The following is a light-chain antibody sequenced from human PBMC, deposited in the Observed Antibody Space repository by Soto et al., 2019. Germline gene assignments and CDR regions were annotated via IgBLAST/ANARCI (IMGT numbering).Light chain of an antibody. Sequence: EIVLTQSPATLSLSPGERATLSCRTSQSVGSSLAWYQQKPGQPPRLLIYDSSNRATGIPGRFSGSGSGTDFTLTISSLEPADFAVYYCKQRSLLFTFGGATKVDIK. CDR2: DSS. J-gene: IGKJ4*01. CDR3: KQRSLLFT. CDR1: QSVGSS. V-gene: IGKV3-11*01.